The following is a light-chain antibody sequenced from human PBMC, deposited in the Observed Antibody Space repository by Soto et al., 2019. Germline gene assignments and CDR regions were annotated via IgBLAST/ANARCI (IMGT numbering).Light chain of an antibody. CDR3: QQSYSTPRT. Sequence: DIQMTQSPSSLSASVGDRVTITCQASQDIRKDLNWYQQKPGKAPKLLIYAASSLQSGVPSRFSGSGSGTDFTLTISSLQPEDFATYYCQQSYSTPRTFGQGTKVDIK. J-gene: IGKJ1*01. CDR2: AAS. CDR1: QDIRKD. V-gene: IGKV1-39*01.